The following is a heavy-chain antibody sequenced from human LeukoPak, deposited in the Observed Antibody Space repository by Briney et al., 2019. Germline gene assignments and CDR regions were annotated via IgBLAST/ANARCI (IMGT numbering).Heavy chain of an antibody. D-gene: IGHD3-22*01. V-gene: IGHV3-20*04. CDR3: ARTYYFDSSGYSSEGKYYYYFMDV. CDR1: GFTFSSYG. CDR2: INWQGAST. Sequence: GGSLRLSCAASGFTFSSYGMSWVRQAPGKGLEWVSGINWQGASTGYADSVKGRFTIARDNAKNSLYLQMNTLGAEDTALYYCARTYYFDSSGYSSEGKYYYYFMDVWGKGTTVTVSS. J-gene: IGHJ6*03.